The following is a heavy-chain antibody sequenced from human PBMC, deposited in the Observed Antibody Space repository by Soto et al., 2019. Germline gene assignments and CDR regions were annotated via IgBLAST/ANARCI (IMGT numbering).Heavy chain of an antibody. J-gene: IGHJ5*02. CDR3: ARRRCTTTTCFDP. V-gene: IGHV4-31*03. CDR2: ISYSGSA. CDR1: GGSINSGNYY. Sequence: SYTLSLTCSVSGGSINSGNYYWSWIRQHPGKGLEWIGYISYSGSAHYNPSLRSRVFISVDTSRNQFSLKLSSVTAADTAVYYCARRRCTTTTCFDPWGQGTLVTVSS. D-gene: IGHD2-2*01.